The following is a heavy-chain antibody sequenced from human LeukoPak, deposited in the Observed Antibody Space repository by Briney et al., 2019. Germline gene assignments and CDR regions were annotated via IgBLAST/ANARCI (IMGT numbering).Heavy chain of an antibody. CDR2: IKQDGSEK. CDR3: ARDRRCSSTSCYYLDY. V-gene: IGHV3-7*04. CDR1: GFTFSSYW. Sequence: PGGSLRLSCAASGFTFSSYWMTWVRQAPGKGLEWVANIKQDGSEKYYVDSVKGRFTISRDNAKNSLYLQMNSLRAEDTAVYYCARDRRCSSTSCYYLDYWGQGTLVTASS. D-gene: IGHD2-2*01. J-gene: IGHJ4*02.